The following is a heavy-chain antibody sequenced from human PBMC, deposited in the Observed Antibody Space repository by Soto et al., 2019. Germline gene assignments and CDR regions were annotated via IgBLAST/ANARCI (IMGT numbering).Heavy chain of an antibody. CDR2: ISSSSSYI. J-gene: IGHJ6*02. Sequence: PGGSLRLSCAASGFTFSSYSMNWVRQAPGKGLEWVSSISSSSSYIYYADSVKGRFTISRDNAKNSLYLQMNSLRAEDTAVYYCARDLLSVNYYGSGSYYKGSFYYYGMDVWGQGTTVTVSS. D-gene: IGHD3-10*01. CDR1: GFTFSSYS. V-gene: IGHV3-21*01. CDR3: ARDLLSVNYYGSGSYYKGSFYYYGMDV.